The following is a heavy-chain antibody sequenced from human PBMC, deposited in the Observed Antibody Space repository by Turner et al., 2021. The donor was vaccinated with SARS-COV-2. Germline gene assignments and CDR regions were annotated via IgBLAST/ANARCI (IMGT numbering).Heavy chain of an antibody. CDR1: GYTLSELS. CDR3: ATCRDGYNWGACHI. J-gene: IGHJ3*02. D-gene: IGHD5-12*01. Sequence: QFQLVQSGAEGKEPGASVKVSCKVSGYTLSELSMHWVRQAPGKGLEWMGGFDPEDGETIYEQKFQGRVTMTEDTSTDTAYMELSSLRSEDTAVYYCATCRDGYNWGACHIWGQWTMVTVSS. CDR2: FDPEDGET. V-gene: IGHV1-24*01.